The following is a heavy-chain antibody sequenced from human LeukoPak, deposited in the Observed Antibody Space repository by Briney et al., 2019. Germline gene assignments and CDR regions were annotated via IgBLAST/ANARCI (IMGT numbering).Heavy chain of an antibody. J-gene: IGHJ4*02. D-gene: IGHD1-26*01. CDR3: ARSGLLPGGGSYFDY. CDR1: GYTFIDFY. V-gene: IGHV1-2*02. Sequence: ASVKVSCKASGYTFIDFYLHWVRQAPGQGLEWMGWINPNSGVTRYSQKFQGRVALTRDTSINTAYMEVRGLTSDDTAVYYCARSGLLPGGGSYFDYWGQGTPVTVSS. CDR2: INPNSGVT.